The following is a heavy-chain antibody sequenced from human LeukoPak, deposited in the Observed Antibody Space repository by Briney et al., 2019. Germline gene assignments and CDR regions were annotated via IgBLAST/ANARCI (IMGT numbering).Heavy chain of an antibody. V-gene: IGHV1-18*01. D-gene: IGHD3-10*01. CDR3: ARDLGYYYGSGSQTLYYYYYGMDV. J-gene: IGHJ6*02. CDR2: ISAYNGNT. CDR1: GYTFTSYG. Sequence: ASVKVSCKASGYTFTSYGISWVRQAPGQGLEWMGWISAYNGNTNYAQKLQGRVTMTTDTSTSTACMELRSLRSDDTAMYYCARDLGYYYGSGSQTLYYYYYGMDVWGQGTTVTVSS.